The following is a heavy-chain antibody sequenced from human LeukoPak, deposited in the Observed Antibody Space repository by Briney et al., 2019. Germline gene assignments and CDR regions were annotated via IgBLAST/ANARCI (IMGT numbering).Heavy chain of an antibody. J-gene: IGHJ4*02. CDR2: ISGSGGST. CDR3: GKGIVVAATSRGTFDY. D-gene: IGHD6-19*01. CDR1: GFTFTTYG. V-gene: IGHV3-23*01. Sequence: GGSLRLSCAASGFTFTTYGMSWVRQAPGKGLQWVSAISGSGGSTFYADSVRGRFTISRDNSKNTLYMQMNSLRAEDTAVYYCGKGIVVAATSRGTFDYWGQGTLVTVSS.